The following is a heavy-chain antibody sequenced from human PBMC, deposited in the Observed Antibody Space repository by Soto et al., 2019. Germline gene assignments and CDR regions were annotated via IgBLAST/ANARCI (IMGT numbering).Heavy chain of an antibody. Sequence: GGSLRLSCAASGFTFSSYAMHWVRQAPGKGLEWVAVISYDGSNKYYADSVKGRFTISRDNSKNTLYLQMNSLRAEDTAVYYCARVPILGIEQWLSSDAFDIWGQGTMVTVSS. D-gene: IGHD6-19*01. CDR3: ARVPILGIEQWLSSDAFDI. V-gene: IGHV3-30-3*01. CDR1: GFTFSSYA. CDR2: ISYDGSNK. J-gene: IGHJ3*02.